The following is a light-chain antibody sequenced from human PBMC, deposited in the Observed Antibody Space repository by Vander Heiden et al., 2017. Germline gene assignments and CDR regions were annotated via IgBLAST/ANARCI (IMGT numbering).Light chain of an antibody. Sequence: DIQMTQSPSTLSASVVDRVTITCRASQSISSWLAWYQQKPGKDPKLLIYKASSLESGVPSRFSGSGSGTEFTLTISSLQPDDFATYYCQQYNSYVTFGQGTKVEIK. V-gene: IGKV1-5*03. CDR2: KAS. J-gene: IGKJ1*01. CDR1: QSISSW. CDR3: QQYNSYVT.